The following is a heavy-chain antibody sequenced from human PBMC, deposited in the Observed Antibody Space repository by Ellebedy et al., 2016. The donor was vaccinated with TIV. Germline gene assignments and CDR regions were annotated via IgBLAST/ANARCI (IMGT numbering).Heavy chain of an antibody. CDR1: GFNFSNYW. CDR2: VNQDGSEK. J-gene: IGHJ6*02. V-gene: IGHV3-7*03. D-gene: IGHD2-2*02. CDR3: ASVIVIVPADISYIGLYFYGMDV. Sequence: GESLKISCVASGFNFSNYWMNWVRQAPGKGLEWVANVNQDGSEKYYADSVKGRFTISRDNGKTSVHLQLNSLRAEDTAVYYCASVIVIVPADISYIGLYFYGMDVWGQGTTVTVSS.